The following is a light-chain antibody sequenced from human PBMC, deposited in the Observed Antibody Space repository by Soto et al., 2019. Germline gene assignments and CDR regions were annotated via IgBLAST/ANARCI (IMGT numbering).Light chain of an antibody. J-gene: IGKJ1*01. Sequence: EIVWTQSPSTLSLSPWERATLSCRASQSVSSYLAWYQQKPGQAPRLLIYDASNRATGIPARFSGSGSGTDFTLTISSLEPEDFAVYYCQQRSNWAPVTFGQGTKVDIK. V-gene: IGKV3-11*01. CDR3: QQRSNWAPVT. CDR2: DAS. CDR1: QSVSSY.